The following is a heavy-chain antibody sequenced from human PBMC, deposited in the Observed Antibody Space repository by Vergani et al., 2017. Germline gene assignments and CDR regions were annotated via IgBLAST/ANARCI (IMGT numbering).Heavy chain of an antibody. J-gene: IGHJ4*02. CDR1: GLTFNRYG. V-gene: IGHV3-30*02. CDR2: VLFDGSNE. D-gene: IGHD2-15*01. CDR3: ARDLAYCHEGSCAL. Sequence: QVQLVQSGGGVVQPGGSLRLSCVASGLTFNRYGMQWVRQAPGQGLEWVAYVLFDGSNEYYADSVKGRFIVSRDNSNDALYLQMNSLRTDDTAVYYCARDLAYCHEGSCALWGQGSVVTVSS.